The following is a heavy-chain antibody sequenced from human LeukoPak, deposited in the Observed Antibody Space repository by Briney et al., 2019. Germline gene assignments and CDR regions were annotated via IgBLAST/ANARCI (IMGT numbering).Heavy chain of an antibody. J-gene: IGHJ6*03. D-gene: IGHD1-26*01. CDR3: ATDPVVGATSYYYMDV. CDR1: GYTLTELS. CDR2: FDPEDGET. Sequence: ASVKVSCKVSGYTLTELSMHWVRQAPGKGLEWMGGFDPEDGETIYAQKFQGRVTMTEDTSTDTAYMELSSLRSEDTAVYYCATDPVVGATSYYYMDVWGKGTTVTVSS. V-gene: IGHV1-24*01.